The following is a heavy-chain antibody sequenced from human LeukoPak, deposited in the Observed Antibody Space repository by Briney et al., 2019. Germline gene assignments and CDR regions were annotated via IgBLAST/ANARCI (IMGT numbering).Heavy chain of an antibody. CDR1: GYTFTSYD. Sequence: ASVKVSCKASGYTFTSYDINWVRQATGQGLEWMGWMNPNSGNTGYAQKFQGTVTITTNTSISTAYMELSSLRSEDTAVYYCARGRGYSSSWSYLSYYYYMDVWGKGTTVTVSS. J-gene: IGHJ6*03. D-gene: IGHD6-13*01. CDR3: ARGRGYSSSWSYLSYYYYMDV. V-gene: IGHV1-8*03. CDR2: MNPNSGNT.